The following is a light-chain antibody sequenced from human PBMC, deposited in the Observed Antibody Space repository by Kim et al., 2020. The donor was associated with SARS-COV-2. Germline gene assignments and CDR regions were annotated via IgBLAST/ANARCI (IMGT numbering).Light chain of an antibody. V-gene: IGLV3-21*04. CDR1: NIGSKS. Sequence: SYELTQPPSVSVAPGKTARITCGGNNIGSKSVHWYQQKPGQAPVLVIYYDSDRPSGIPEQFSGSNSGNTATLTTSRVEAGDEADYYCQVWDSSSDHPVFGGGTQLTVL. J-gene: IGLJ3*02. CDR3: QVWDSSSDHPV. CDR2: YDS.